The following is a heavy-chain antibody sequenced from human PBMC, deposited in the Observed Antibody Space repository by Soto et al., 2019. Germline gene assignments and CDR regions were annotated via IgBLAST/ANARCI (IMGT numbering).Heavy chain of an antibody. CDR1: GGSISSGYYY. Sequence: SETLSLTCTVSGGSISSGYYYWSWIRQAPGKGLEWIGYIYYIGSTYYNPSLKSRVTISVDTSKNQFSLKLSSVTAADTAVYYCARDRMLGVGEYFDCLGQNILVTLCS. CDR2: IYYIGST. V-gene: IGHV4-30-4*01. D-gene: IGHD2-8*01. J-gene: IGHJ4*02. CDR3: ARDRMLGVGEYFDC.